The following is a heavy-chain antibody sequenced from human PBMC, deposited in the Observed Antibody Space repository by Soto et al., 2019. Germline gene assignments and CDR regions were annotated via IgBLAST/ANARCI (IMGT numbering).Heavy chain of an antibody. CDR3: ARGDGVAVYGDYKIFDY. CDR2: MSYSRST. J-gene: IGHJ4*02. V-gene: IGHV4-39*01. D-gene: IGHD4-17*01. Sequence: SETLSLTCFVSGGSISSNNYYWGWIRQPPGKGLEWIGSMSYSRSTYYNPSLKSRVTISVDTSKNQFSLKLSSVTAADTAVYYCARGDGVAVYGDYKIFDYWGQGTLVTVSS. CDR1: GGSISSNNYY.